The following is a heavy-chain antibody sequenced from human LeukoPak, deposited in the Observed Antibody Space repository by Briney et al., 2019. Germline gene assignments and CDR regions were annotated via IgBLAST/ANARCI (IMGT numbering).Heavy chain of an antibody. CDR1: GFTFSSSA. CDR3: AKDYNRGLPDY. D-gene: IGHD2-21*01. V-gene: IGHV3-23*01. Sequence: GGSLRLSCAASGFTFSSSAVSWVRQVPGKGLEWVSGISASGGSTYYADSVRGRFTISRDNSKNVLYLQMSSLRAEDTAVYYCAKDYNRGLPDYWGQGTLVIVSS. J-gene: IGHJ4*02. CDR2: ISASGGST.